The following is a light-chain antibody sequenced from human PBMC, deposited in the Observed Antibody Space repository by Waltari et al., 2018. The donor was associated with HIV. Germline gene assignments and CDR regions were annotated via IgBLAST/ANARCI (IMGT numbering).Light chain of an antibody. J-gene: IGKJ1*01. CDR1: QCLSTN. CDR3: QQSYSTPRT. Sequence: DTQMTQSPSSLSASVGDRVTITCRASQCLSTNVNWYQQKHGEAPKMLVDSAFNLPSGVPSRFSRSGSGTDFTRTIITLQPKDFATYYCQQSYSTPRTFGQGTKVEIK. V-gene: IGKV1-39*01. CDR2: SAF.